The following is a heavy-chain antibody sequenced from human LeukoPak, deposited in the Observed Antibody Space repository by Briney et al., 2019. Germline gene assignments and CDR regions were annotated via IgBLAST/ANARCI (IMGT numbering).Heavy chain of an antibody. CDR2: INPNSGGK. CDR1: EYTFTGYY. J-gene: IGHJ5*02. D-gene: IGHD6-19*01. V-gene: IGHV1-2*06. Sequence: APVKVSCKASEYTFTGYYMHWVRQAPGQGLEWMGRINPNSGGKNYAQKFQGRVTMTRDTSISTAYMELSRLRSDDTAVYYCAREKQWLAREVFDPWGQGTLVTVSS. CDR3: AREKQWLAREVFDP.